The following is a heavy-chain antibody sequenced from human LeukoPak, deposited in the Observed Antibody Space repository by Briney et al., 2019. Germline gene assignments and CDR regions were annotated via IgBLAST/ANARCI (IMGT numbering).Heavy chain of an antibody. V-gene: IGHV3-7*01. J-gene: IGHJ5*02. CDR2: IKQDGSEK. D-gene: IGHD3-10*01. Sequence: GGSLRLSCAASGFTFSSYAMSWVRQTPGKGLEWVANIKQDGSEKNYVDSVKGRFTISRDNAKNSLYLQMNSLRADDTAVYYCARERGSGSYHPFDPWGQGTLATVSS. CDR1: GFTFSSYA. CDR3: ARERGSGSYHPFDP.